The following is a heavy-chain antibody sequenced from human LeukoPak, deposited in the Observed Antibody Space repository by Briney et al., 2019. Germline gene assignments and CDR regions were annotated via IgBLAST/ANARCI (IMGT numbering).Heavy chain of an antibody. CDR3: ATHPPDYYDSSGYERAYYFDY. D-gene: IGHD3-22*01. J-gene: IGHJ4*02. CDR1: DGSISSSSYY. V-gene: IGHV4-39*02. Sequence: SETLSLTCTVSDGSISSSSYYWGWIRQPPGKGLEWIGSIYYSGRTYDNPSLKRRVTISEETSKNHFSLKLSSVTAADTAVYYCATHPPDYYDSSGYERAYYFDYWGQGTLVTVSS. CDR2: IYYSGRT.